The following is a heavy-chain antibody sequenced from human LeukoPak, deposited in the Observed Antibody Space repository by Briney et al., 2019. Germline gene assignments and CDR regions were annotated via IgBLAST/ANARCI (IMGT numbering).Heavy chain of an antibody. D-gene: IGHD1-7*01. Sequence: PGGSLRLSCAASGFTFSSSAMTWVRQAPGKGLEWVSAISTSGSDTIYTDSVKYRFTISRDNSKNTLYLQMNSLRAEDTAVYYCAKGGNYAPLDYWGQGSLVTVSS. CDR2: ISTSGSDT. V-gene: IGHV3-23*01. CDR3: AKGGNYAPLDY. J-gene: IGHJ4*02. CDR1: GFTFSSSA.